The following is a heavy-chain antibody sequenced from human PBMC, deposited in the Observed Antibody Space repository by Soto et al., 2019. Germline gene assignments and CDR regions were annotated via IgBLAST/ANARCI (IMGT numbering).Heavy chain of an antibody. Sequence: GGSLRLSCAASGFPFGENAMSWVRQAPGKGLEWVSGISDSGATTYYADSVRGRFTISRDNSKNTLYLQMKSLRAEDSASYYCAKEDTSSGALDYWGQGALVTVSS. CDR3: AKEDTSSGALDY. J-gene: IGHJ4*02. D-gene: IGHD6-19*01. CDR2: ISDSGATT. CDR1: GFPFGENA. V-gene: IGHV3-23*01.